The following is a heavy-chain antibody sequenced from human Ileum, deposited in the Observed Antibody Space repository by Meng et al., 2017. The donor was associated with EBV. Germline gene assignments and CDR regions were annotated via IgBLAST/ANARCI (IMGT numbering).Heavy chain of an antibody. D-gene: IGHD3-22*01. V-gene: IGHV4-4*02. Sequence: QVQMQGSGPGLVKHSETLSLNCAVSGGSISRSDWWSWVRQPPGKELEWIGETSHSGSTNYSPSLKSRVTISLDKSKNQLSLKLNSVTAADTAVYYCASSDYYRSDYWGQGTLVTVSS. J-gene: IGHJ4*02. CDR2: TSHSGST. CDR3: ASSDYYRSDY. CDR1: GGSISRSDW.